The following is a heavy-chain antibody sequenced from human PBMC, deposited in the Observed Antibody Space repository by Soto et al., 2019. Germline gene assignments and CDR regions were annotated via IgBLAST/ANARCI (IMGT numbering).Heavy chain of an antibody. V-gene: IGHV3-30*18. CDR2: ISYDGSNK. Sequence: GGSLRLSCAASGFTFSSYGMHWVRQAPGKGLEWVAVISYDGSNKYYADSVKGRFTISRDNSKNTLYLQMNSLRAEDTAVYYCAKDQSRIAAAGHDYWGQGTLVTVSS. D-gene: IGHD6-13*01. CDR1: GFTFSSYG. J-gene: IGHJ4*02. CDR3: AKDQSRIAAAGHDY.